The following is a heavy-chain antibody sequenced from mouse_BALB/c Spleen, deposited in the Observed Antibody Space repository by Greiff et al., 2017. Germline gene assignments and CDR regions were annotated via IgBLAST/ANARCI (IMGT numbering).Heavy chain of an antibody. CDR3: ARNSWYAMDY. CDR2: ISSGGST. J-gene: IGHJ4*01. V-gene: IGHV5-6-5*01. Sequence: EVHLVEPGGGLVKPGGSLKLPCAASGFTFSSYAMSWVRQTPEKRLEWVASISSGGSTYYPDSVKGRFTISRDNARNILYLQMSSLRSEDTAMYYCARNSWYAMDYGGQGTSVTVSS. CDR1: GFTFSSYA.